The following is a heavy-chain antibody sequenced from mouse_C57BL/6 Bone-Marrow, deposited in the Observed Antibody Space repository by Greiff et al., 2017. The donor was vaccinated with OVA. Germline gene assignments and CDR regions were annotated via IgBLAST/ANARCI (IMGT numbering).Heavy chain of an antibody. CDR3: TREGPRQRQDYAMDY. CDR1: GFTFSSYA. CDR2: ISSGGDYI. D-gene: IGHD3-2*01. J-gene: IGHJ4*01. Sequence: EVKLVESGEGLVKPGGSLKLSCAASGFTFSSYAMSWVRQTPEKRLEWVAYISSGGDYIYYADTVKGRFTISRDNARNTLYLQMSSLKSEDTAMYYCTREGPRQRQDYAMDYWGQGTSVTVSS. V-gene: IGHV5-9-1*02.